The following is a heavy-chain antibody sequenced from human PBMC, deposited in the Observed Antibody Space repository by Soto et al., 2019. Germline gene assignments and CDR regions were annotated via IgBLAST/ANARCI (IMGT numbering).Heavy chain of an antibody. CDR3: ARPTGGIAARLIYYYGMDV. J-gene: IGHJ6*02. V-gene: IGHV3-21*01. D-gene: IGHD6-6*01. Sequence: EVQLVESGGGLVKPGGSLRLSCAASGFTFSSYSMNWVRQAPGKGLEWVSSISSSSSYIYYADSVKGRFTISRDNAKNSLYLQMNSLRAEDTAVYYCARPTGGIAARLIYYYGMDVWGQGTTVTVSS. CDR1: GFTFSSYS. CDR2: ISSSSSYI.